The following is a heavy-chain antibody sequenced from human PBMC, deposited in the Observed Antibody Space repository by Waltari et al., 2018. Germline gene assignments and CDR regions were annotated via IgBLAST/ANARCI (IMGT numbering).Heavy chain of an antibody. V-gene: IGHV1-2*02. J-gene: IGHJ4*02. D-gene: IGHD2-15*01. Sequence: QVQLVQSGAEVRKPGASVTVSCQASGYTFTDYYIHWVRRAPGQGLEWMGWINPNSGVTDYAQKFQGRVTMTRDTSVSTAYMELSRLRSDDTAVYYCARLYVGFCASGSTLCDYWGQGTLVTVSS. CDR1: GYTFTDYY. CDR2: INPNSGVT. CDR3: ARLYVGFCASGSTLCDY.